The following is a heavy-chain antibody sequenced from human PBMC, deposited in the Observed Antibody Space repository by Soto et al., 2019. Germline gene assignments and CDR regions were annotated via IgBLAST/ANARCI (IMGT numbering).Heavy chain of an antibody. CDR1: HCPISRNTNH. J-gene: IGHJ6*02. Sequence: PSKTPALTSTVPHCPISRNTNHGASIRHPPGKGLEWIGSIYYSGSTYYNPSLKSRVTISVGWSLCRLSLRLCSVTAADSAVYYCACWLYSDSSGFEGGGMDVWGQGRTV. V-gene: IGHV4-39*05. CDR2: IYYSGST. CDR3: ACWLYSDSSGFEGGGMDV. D-gene: IGHD3-22*01.